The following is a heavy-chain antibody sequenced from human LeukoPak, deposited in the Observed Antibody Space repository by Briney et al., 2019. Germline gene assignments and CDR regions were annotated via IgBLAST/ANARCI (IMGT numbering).Heavy chain of an antibody. CDR2: IKQDGSEK. CDR3: ARENLGSSTSAFDAFDI. V-gene: IGHV3-7*01. J-gene: IGHJ3*02. CDR1: GFTFSSYW. D-gene: IGHD2-2*01. Sequence: GGSLRLSCAASGFTFSSYWMSWVRQAPGKGLEWVANIKQDGSEKYYVDSVKGRFTISRDNAKNSLYLQMNSLRAEDTAVYYCARENLGSSTSAFDAFDIWGQGTMATVSS.